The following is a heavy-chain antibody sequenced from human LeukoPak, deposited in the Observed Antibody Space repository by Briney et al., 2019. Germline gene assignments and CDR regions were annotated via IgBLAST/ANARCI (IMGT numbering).Heavy chain of an antibody. V-gene: IGHV4-34*01. CDR1: GGSFSGYY. D-gene: IGHD6-19*01. J-gene: IGHJ4*02. Sequence: SETLSLTCAVYGGSFSGYYWSWIRQPPGKGLEWIGEINHSGSTNYNPSLKSRVTISVDTSKNQFSLKLSSVTAADTAVYYCARRFGRGWLGGYFDYWGQGTLVTVSS. CDR3: ARRFGRGWLGGYFDY. CDR2: INHSGST.